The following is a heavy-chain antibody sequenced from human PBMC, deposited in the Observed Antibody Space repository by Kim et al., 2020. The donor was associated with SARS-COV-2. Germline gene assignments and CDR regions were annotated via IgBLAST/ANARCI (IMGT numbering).Heavy chain of an antibody. D-gene: IGHD3-16*01. J-gene: IGHJ6*03. Sequence: SETLSLTCTVSGGSISSSSYYWGWIRQPPGKGLEWIGSIYYSGSTYYNPSLKSRVTISVDRSKNQISLKLSSVTAADTAVYYCARHPFTFGGVLGYYYMDVWGKGTTVTVSS. CDR1: GGSISSSSYY. CDR3: ARHPFTFGGVLGYYYMDV. V-gene: IGHV4-39*01. CDR2: IYYSGST.